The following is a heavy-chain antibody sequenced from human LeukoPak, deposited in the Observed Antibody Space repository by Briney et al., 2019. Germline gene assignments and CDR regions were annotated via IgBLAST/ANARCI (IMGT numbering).Heavy chain of an antibody. J-gene: IGHJ4*02. CDR3: AREADSYCFDY. CDR1: GFTFSSYA. V-gene: IGHV3-30-3*01. Sequence: GGSLRLSCAASGFTFSSYAMHWVRQAPGKGLEWVAVISYDGSNKYYADSVKGRFTISRDNSKNTLYLQMNSLRAEDTAVYYCAREADSYCFDYWGQGTLVTVSS. CDR2: ISYDGSNK. D-gene: IGHD6-6*01.